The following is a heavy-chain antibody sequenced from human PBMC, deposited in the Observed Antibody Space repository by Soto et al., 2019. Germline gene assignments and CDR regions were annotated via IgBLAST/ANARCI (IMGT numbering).Heavy chain of an antibody. D-gene: IGHD4-17*01. J-gene: IGHJ4*02. CDR1: GGTFSSYG. CDR3: ARDYFHGDYDY. CDR2: ISAYNGNT. Sequence: ASVKVSCKASGGTFSSYGISWVRQAPGQGLEWMGWISAYNGNTNYAQKLQGRVTMTTDTSTSTAYMELRSLRSDDTAVYYCARDYFHGDYDYWGQGTLVTVSS. V-gene: IGHV1-18*01.